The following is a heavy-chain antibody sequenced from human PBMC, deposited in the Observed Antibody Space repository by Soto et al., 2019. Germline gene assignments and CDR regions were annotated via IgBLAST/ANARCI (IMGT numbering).Heavy chain of an antibody. CDR2: MKQDGSEK. CDR3: AREVFLDY. CDR1: GFTFSGYW. Sequence: GGSLRLSCAASGFTFSGYWMTWVRQAPGKGLEWVANMKQDGSEKYYVDSVKGRFTISRDNAKNSLYLQMNSLRAEDTAVYYSAREVFLDYWGQGTLVTVSS. J-gene: IGHJ4*02. V-gene: IGHV3-7*01.